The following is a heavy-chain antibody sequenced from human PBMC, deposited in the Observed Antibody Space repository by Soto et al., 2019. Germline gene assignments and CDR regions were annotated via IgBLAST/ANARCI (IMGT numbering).Heavy chain of an antibody. D-gene: IGHD1-7*01. J-gene: IGHJ6*02. V-gene: IGHV4-59*01. CDR3: ARDSWNSYYHYYGMDV. CDR2: IYYSGST. CDR1: GASIRSYY. Sequence: SETLSPTCTVSGASIRSYYWSWIRQPPGKGLEWIGYIYYSGSTNYNPSLKSRVTISLDTSKSEVSLKLSSVTAADTAVYYCARDSWNSYYHYYGMDVWGQGTTVTVSS.